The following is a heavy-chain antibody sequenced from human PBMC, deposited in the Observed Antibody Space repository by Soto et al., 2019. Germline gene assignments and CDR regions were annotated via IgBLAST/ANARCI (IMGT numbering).Heavy chain of an antibody. CDR3: AKALSLSTVFDAFDA. Sequence: QLLESGGDLVQPGGSLRLSCVASGFTFSSFAMNWIRQAPGKGLECVCDISGRGGSTHYVESVKGPFTISRDNSKNMLYLQMDRLTAEDTARYYCAKALSLSTVFDAFDAWGHGTAVTISS. CDR2: ISGRGGST. J-gene: IGHJ3*01. V-gene: IGHV3-23*01. CDR1: GFTFSSFA. D-gene: IGHD4-4*01.